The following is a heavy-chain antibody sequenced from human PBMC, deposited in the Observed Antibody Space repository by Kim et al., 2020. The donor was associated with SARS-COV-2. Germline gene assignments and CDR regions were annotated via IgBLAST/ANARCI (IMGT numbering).Heavy chain of an antibody. Sequence: SETLSLTCAVYGGSFSGYYWSWIRQPPGKGLEWIGEINHSGSTNYNPSLKSRVTISVDTSKNQFSLKLSSVTAADTAVYYCARGIVVPAAICYFDYWGQG. V-gene: IGHV4-34*01. J-gene: IGHJ4*02. CDR2: INHSGST. CDR1: GGSFSGYY. CDR3: ARGIVVPAAICYFDY. D-gene: IGHD2-2*01.